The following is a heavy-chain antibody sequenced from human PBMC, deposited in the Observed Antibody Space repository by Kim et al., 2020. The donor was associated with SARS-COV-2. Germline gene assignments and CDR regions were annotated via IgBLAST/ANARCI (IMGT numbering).Heavy chain of an antibody. CDR1: GGSISSSSYY. V-gene: IGHV4-39*01. CDR2: IYYSGST. D-gene: IGHD2-2*01. Sequence: SETLSLTCTVSGGSISSSSYYWGWIRQPPGKGLEWIGSIYYSGSTYYNPSLKSRVTISVDTYKNQFSLKLSSVTAADTAVYYCARLGVVPAARYFDLWGRGTLVTVSS. J-gene: IGHJ2*01. CDR3: ARLGVVPAARYFDL.